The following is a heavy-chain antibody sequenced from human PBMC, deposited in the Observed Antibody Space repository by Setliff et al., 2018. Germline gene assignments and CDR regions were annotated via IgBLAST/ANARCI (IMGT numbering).Heavy chain of an antibody. CDR3: ARGRNVAARLLDT. CDR1: GESIRSNNW. Sequence: SETLSLTCTVSGESIRSNNWWNWVRQPPGKGLEWIANVYYSGTTYYNPSLKSRVTISVDTSKNQFSLTMSSVTAADAAVYYCARGRNVAARLLDTWGQGSRVTVSS. D-gene: IGHD6-6*01. J-gene: IGHJ5*02. V-gene: IGHV4-28*03. CDR2: VYYSGTT.